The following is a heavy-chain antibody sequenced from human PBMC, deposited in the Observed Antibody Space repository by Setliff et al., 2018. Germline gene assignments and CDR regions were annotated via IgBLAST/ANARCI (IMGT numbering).Heavy chain of an antibody. CDR1: GFTFSNYW. J-gene: IGHJ6*02. Sequence: GGSLRLSCAGSGFTFSNYWMSWVRQAPGKGLEWVANIQQGGSKTYILDSVKGRFTISRDNTKNSLYLQMNSLRGEDTAVYHCTRDQDYYGMDVWGQGTTVTSP. CDR3: TRDQDYYGMDV. CDR2: IQQGGSKT. V-gene: IGHV3-7*01.